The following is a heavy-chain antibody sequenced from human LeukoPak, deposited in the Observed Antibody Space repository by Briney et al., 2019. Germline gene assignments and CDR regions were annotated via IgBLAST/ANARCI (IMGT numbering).Heavy chain of an antibody. J-gene: IGHJ4*02. Sequence: PSETLSLTCAVYGGSFSGYYWSWIRQPPGKGLDWIGEINHSGSTNYNPSLKSRVTISVDTSKNQFSLKLSSVTAADTAVYYCARGGYLFSDYVWGSYRPIDYWGQGTLVTVSS. CDR3: ARGGYLFSDYVWGSYRPIDY. V-gene: IGHV4-34*01. CDR2: INHSGST. CDR1: GGSFSGYY. D-gene: IGHD3-16*02.